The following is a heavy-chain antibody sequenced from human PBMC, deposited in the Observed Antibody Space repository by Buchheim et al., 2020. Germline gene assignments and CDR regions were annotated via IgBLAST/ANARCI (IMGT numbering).Heavy chain of an antibody. J-gene: IGHJ6*02. V-gene: IGHV4-34*01. CDR2: INHSGST. D-gene: IGHD6-13*01. CDR1: GGSFCGYS. Sequence: QVQLQQWGAGLLKPSETLSLTCAVYGGSFCGYSWSWMRQPPGKGLEWIGEINHSGSTNYNPSLKCRVTISVDTSKNQFTLKLSSVTAADTAVYYCARSGYSSSWYTYYYGMDVWGQGTT. CDR3: ARSGYSSSWYTYYYGMDV.